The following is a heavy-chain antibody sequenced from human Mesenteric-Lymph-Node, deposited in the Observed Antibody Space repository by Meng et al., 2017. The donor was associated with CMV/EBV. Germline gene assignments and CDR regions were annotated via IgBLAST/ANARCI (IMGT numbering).Heavy chain of an antibody. CDR3: ARGSSYDILTGYFDY. V-gene: IGHV4-34*01. CDR2: INHSGST. CDR1: GGSFSGYY. J-gene: IGHJ4*02. D-gene: IGHD3-9*01. Sequence: QVQVHQGGAGLLKPSEPLSVTCAVYGGSFSGYYWNWIRQSSEKGLEWIGEINHSGSTTYNPSFTSRIIISVDTSTNQISLNMSSVTAADTAVYYCARGSSYDILTGYFDYWGQGALVTVSS.